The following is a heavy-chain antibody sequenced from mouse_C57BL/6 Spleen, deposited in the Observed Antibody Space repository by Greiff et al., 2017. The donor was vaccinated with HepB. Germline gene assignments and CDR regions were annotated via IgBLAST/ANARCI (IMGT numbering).Heavy chain of an antibody. J-gene: IGHJ4*01. CDR2: IDPETGDT. CDR3: TTPYGSSGNYAMDY. D-gene: IGHD1-1*01. V-gene: IGHV14-4*01. CDR1: GFNIKDDY. Sequence: EVQLQQSGAELVRPGASVKLSCTASGFNIKDDYMHWVKQRPEQGLEWIGWIDPETGDTEYASKFQGKATITADTSSNTAYLQLSSLTSEDTAVYYCTTPYGSSGNYAMDYWGQGTSVTVSS.